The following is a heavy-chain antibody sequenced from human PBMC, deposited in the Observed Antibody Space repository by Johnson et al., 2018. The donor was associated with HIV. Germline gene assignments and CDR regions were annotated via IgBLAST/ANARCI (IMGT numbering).Heavy chain of an antibody. CDR3: AKCIWGSSLIDAFDI. D-gene: IGHD6-13*01. CDR1: GFNFSSYD. J-gene: IGHJ3*02. V-gene: IGHV3-13*01. CDR2: IGTAGDT. Sequence: VQLVESGGGLVQPGGSLRLSCAASGFNFSSYDMHWVRQATGKGLEWVSAIGTAGDTYYPGSVKGRFTISRDKSKKTLYLQMNGLRVEDTAVYYCAKCIWGSSLIDAFDIWGQGTMVTVSS.